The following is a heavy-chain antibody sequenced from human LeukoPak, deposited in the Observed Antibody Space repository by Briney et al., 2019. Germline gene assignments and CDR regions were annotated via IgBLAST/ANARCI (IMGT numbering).Heavy chain of an antibody. J-gene: IGHJ4*02. CDR3: ARGTMVRGVIISPFDY. V-gene: IGHV4-59*06. D-gene: IGHD3-10*01. CDR2: IYYSGST. CDR1: GGSISSYY. Sequence: SETLSLTCTVSGGSISSYYWSWIRQPAGKGPEWIGYIYYSGSTYYNPSLKSRVTISVDTSKNQFSLKLSSVTAADTAVYYCARGTMVRGVIISPFDYWGQGTLVTVSS.